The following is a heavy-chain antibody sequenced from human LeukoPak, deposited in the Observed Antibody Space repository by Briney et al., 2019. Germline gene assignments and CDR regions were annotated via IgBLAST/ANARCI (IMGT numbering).Heavy chain of an antibody. Sequence: SETLSLTCAVYGGSFSGYYWSWIRQPPGKGLEWIGEINHSGSTNYNPSLKSRVTISVDTSKNQFSLKLSSVTAADTAVCYCARVSDYDILTGYLESWFDPWGQGTLVTVSS. CDR3: ARVSDYDILTGYLESWFDP. CDR2: INHSGST. CDR1: GGSFSGYY. D-gene: IGHD3-9*01. V-gene: IGHV4-34*01. J-gene: IGHJ5*02.